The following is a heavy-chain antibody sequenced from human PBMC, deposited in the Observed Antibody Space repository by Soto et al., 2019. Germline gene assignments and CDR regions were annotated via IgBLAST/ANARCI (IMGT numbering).Heavy chain of an antibody. CDR1: GFTFSSYG. D-gene: IGHD4-4*01. CDR2: VSYDGHNS. CDR3: AKGGVTTIMWESDN. V-gene: IGHV3-30*18. J-gene: IGHJ4*02. Sequence: QVQLVESGGGVVQPGRSLRLSCAASGFTFSSYGMHWVRQAPGKGLEWVATVSYDGHNSYYADSVKGRFTASRDNSENTLYLQLNSLRAEDTAVYYCAKGGVTTIMWESDNWGQGTLVTVSS.